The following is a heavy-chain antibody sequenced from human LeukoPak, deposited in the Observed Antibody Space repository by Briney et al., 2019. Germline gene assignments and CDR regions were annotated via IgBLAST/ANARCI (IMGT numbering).Heavy chain of an antibody. CDR2: ISYDGSNK. J-gene: IGHJ4*02. Sequence: GRSLRLSCAASGFTFSSYGMHWVRQAPGKGLEWVAVISYDGSNKYYADSVKGRFTISRDNSKNTLYPQMNSLRAEDTAVYYCAKDPSSGSYFFEDWGQGTLVTVSS. V-gene: IGHV3-30*18. CDR1: GFTFSSYG. D-gene: IGHD3-10*01. CDR3: AKDPSSGSYFFED.